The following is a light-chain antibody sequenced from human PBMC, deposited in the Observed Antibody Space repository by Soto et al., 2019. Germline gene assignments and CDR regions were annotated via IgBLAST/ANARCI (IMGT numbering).Light chain of an antibody. CDR1: QFVSSR. CDR2: DTS. V-gene: IGKV3-15*01. CDR3: QEYIQWPPGM. J-gene: IGKJ1*01. Sequence: DIVVTQSPSTLSASPGERVTLSCRASQFVSSRLAWYQRRPGQVPRLLIYDTSTRAPGISARFSGSGSGTEFTLTISSLQSEDFAVYYCQEYIQWPPGMFGPGTKVDIK.